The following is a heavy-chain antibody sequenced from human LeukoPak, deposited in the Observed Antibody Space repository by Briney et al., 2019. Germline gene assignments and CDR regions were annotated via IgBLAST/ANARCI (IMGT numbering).Heavy chain of an antibody. CDR3: ARRPGGGYAFDP. D-gene: IGHD3-16*01. J-gene: IGHJ5*02. CDR2: INPADSDT. V-gene: IGHV5-51*01. Sequence: GESLKISCKGSGYNFPIYWIAWVRQMPGKGLEWMGVINPADSDTTYRPSFQGQVTISVDRSISTAYLQWSSLKASGTAMYYCARRPGGGYAFDPWGQGTLVTVSS. CDR1: GYNFPIYW.